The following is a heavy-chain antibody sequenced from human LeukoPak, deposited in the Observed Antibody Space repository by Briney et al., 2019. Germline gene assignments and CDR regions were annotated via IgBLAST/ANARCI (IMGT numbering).Heavy chain of an antibody. CDR2: INHSGST. CDR3: ARLKSLAGRGYSYGAPYYYYYMDV. J-gene: IGHJ6*03. D-gene: IGHD5-18*01. Sequence: SETLSLTCAVYGGSFSGYYWSWIRQPPGKGLEWIGEINHSGSTNYNPSLKSRVTISVDTSKNQFSLKLSSVTAADTAVYYCARLKSLAGRGYSYGAPYYYYYMDVWGKGTTVTISS. CDR1: GGSFSGYY. V-gene: IGHV4-34*01.